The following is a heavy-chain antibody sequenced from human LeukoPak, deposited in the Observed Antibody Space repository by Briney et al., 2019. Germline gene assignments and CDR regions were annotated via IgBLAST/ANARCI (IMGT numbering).Heavy chain of an antibody. Sequence: GGSLRLSCAASGFTVSSDYMSWVRQAPGKGLEWVSVIYSGGSTYYADSVKGRFTISRDKSKNTVYLQMNSLRFEGTAMYYCARNWFDPWGQGNLVTVSS. J-gene: IGHJ5*02. CDR2: IYSGGST. V-gene: IGHV3-53*05. CDR1: GFTVSSDY. CDR3: ARNWFDP.